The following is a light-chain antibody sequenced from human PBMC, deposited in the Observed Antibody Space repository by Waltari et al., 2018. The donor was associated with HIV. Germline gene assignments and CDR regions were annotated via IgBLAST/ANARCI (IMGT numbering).Light chain of an antibody. CDR1: RPNIGAGYD. J-gene: IGLJ1*01. CDR2: GNT. CDR3: QSYDSGLTAYV. Sequence: QSVLTQPPSVSGAPGQRVTISCTGSRPNIGAGYDVPWFQQLPGTAPKLLIYGNTNRPSGVPDRFSGSKSGTSASLAITGLQAEDEADYYCQSYDSGLTAYVFGTGTKVTVL. V-gene: IGLV1-40*01.